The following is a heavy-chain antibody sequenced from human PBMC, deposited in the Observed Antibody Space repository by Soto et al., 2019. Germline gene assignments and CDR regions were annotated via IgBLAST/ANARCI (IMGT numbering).Heavy chain of an antibody. V-gene: IGHV6-1*01. Sequence: SHTLSLTCAISGYSVSSNSAAWNLIRQSPSRGLEWLGRTYYRSKWYNDYAVSVKSRITINPDTSKNQFSLQLNSVTPEDTAVYYCARGIAARQGRYYYYGMDVWGQGTTVTVSS. CDR2: TYYRSKWYN. J-gene: IGHJ6*02. D-gene: IGHD6-6*01. CDR3: ARGIAARQGRYYYYGMDV. CDR1: GYSVSSNSAA.